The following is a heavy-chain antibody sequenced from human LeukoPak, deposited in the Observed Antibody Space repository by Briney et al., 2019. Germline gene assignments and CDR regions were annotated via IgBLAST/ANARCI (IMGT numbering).Heavy chain of an antibody. V-gene: IGHV4-59*01. D-gene: IGHD3/OR15-3a*01. CDR3: ARNRLWTAFDI. Sequence: SETLSLTCTVSGGSISSYYWSWIRQPPGKGLEWIGYIYYSGSTNYNPSLKSRVTIPVDTSKNQFSLKLSSVTAADTAVYYCARNRLWTAFDIWGQGTMVTVSS. J-gene: IGHJ3*02. CDR1: GGSISSYY. CDR2: IYYSGST.